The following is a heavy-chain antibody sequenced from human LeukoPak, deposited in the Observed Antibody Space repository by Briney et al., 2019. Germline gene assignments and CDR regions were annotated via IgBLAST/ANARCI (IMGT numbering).Heavy chain of an antibody. CDR2: MNPNSGNT. D-gene: IGHD3-22*01. CDR3: ARAPDSSSYIDN. J-gene: IGHJ4*02. Sequence: AASVKVSCKASGYTFTSYDINWVRQATGQGLEWLGWMNPNSGNTGYEQKFQGRITMTRNTSISTAYMELSSLRSEDTAVYYCARAPDSSSYIDNWGQGTLVTVSS. V-gene: IGHV1-8*02. CDR1: GYTFTSYD.